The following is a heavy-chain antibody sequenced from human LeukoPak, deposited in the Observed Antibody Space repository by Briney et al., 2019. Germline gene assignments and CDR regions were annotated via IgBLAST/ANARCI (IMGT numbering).Heavy chain of an antibody. D-gene: IGHD5-12*01. CDR3: TTARGYSAYEY. CDR2: IKSKTDGGTT. V-gene: IGHV3-15*01. J-gene: IGHJ3*01. CDR1: GFTVNNAW. Sequence: GGSLRLSCAASGFTVNNAWMTWVRQAPGKGLEWVGRIKSKTDGGTTDFAAPVNGRFTISRDDSENTLYLQMNSLKAEVTAIYYCTTARGYSAYEYWGRGTMVTVSS.